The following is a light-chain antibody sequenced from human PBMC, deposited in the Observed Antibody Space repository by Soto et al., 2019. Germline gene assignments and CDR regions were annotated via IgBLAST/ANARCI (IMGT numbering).Light chain of an antibody. Sequence: DIQMTQSPSSLSASIGDRVTITCRASQGISTYLAWYQQKPGRAPQLLIYAASALHSGVPSRFSGSGSGTDFTLTITSLQPEDVATYYCQKYNSAPRTFGQGTKVDIK. J-gene: IGKJ1*01. CDR3: QKYNSAPRT. CDR2: AAS. V-gene: IGKV1-27*01. CDR1: QGISTY.